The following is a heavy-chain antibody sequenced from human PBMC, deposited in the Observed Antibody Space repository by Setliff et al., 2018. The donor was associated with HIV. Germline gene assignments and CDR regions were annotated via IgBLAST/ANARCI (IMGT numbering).Heavy chain of an antibody. Sequence: ASETLSLTCNVSGGAISSSSYYWFWIRQPPGKGLEWIGSIFYSGSTYYNPSLKSRLTISVDTSKNQFSLKLSSVTAADTAVYYCAKGVAGLQYYYYYMDVWGKGTTVTVSS. J-gene: IGHJ6*03. CDR3: AKGVAGLQYYYYYMDV. D-gene: IGHD6-19*01. CDR1: GGAISSSSYY. V-gene: IGHV4-39*01. CDR2: IFYSGST.